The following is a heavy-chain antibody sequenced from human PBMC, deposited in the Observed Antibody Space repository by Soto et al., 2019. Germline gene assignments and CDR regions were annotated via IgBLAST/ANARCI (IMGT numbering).Heavy chain of an antibody. D-gene: IGHD3-3*02. V-gene: IGHV1-46*01. Sequence: VSCKASGYSFFSYYIHWVRQAPGQGLEWMGRFLASGGNTDYAQRFRSRVSMTRDTSSTNTVSLELTSLTSDDTAVYYCARGGATIFGVIDSWGQGTRVTVS. CDR2: FLASGGNT. CDR3: ARGGATIFGVIDS. CDR1: GYSFFSYY. J-gene: IGHJ4*02.